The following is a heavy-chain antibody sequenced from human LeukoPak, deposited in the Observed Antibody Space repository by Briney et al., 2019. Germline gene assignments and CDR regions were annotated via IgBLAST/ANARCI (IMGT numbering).Heavy chain of an antibody. CDR2: SRNKAKSHTT. Sequence: GGSLRLSCAASGFTFSTYWMTWVRQAPGKGLEWVGRSRNKAKSHTTEYAASVKGRFTISRDNSNNSVWLQMNSLKSEDTAVYYCALWSYYYYGLDVWGQGTTVTVSS. CDR3: ALWSYYYYGLDV. J-gene: IGHJ6*02. D-gene: IGHD5-18*01. V-gene: IGHV3-72*01. CDR1: GFTFSTYW.